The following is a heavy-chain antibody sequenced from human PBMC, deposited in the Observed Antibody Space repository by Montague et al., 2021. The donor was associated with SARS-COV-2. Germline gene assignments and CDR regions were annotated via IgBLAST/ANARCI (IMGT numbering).Heavy chain of an antibody. V-gene: IGHV4-59*01. D-gene: IGHD2/OR15-2a*01. J-gene: IGHJ4*02. CDR1: GDSITNYY. CDR3: ARVADIRTSSCSEYSFDY. Sequence: SETLSLTCTVSGDSITNYYWSWIRQPPGKGLEWIGFLYTNGGSKYNPSLNRRVTMSIDTAKTHFSLTLTSVSAADTAVYYCARVADIRTSSCSEYSFDYWGQGTPVTVSS. CDR2: LYTNGGS.